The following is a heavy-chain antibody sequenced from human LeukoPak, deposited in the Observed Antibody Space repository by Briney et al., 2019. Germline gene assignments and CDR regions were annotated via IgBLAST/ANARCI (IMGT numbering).Heavy chain of an antibody. D-gene: IGHD6-6*01. CDR2: INPNSGGT. CDR1: GYSFTGYY. V-gene: IGHV1-2*02. Sequence: ASVKVSCKASGYSFTGYYMHWVRQAPGQGLEWMGWINPNSGGTNYVQRFQGRVTMTRDTSISTAYMELSRLRSDDTAVYYCARVTYRSSVMGDDYWGQGTLVTVSS. CDR3: ARVTYRSSVMGDDY. J-gene: IGHJ4*02.